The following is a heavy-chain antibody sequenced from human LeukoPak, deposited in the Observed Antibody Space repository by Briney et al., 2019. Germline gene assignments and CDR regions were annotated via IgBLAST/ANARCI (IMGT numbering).Heavy chain of an antibody. CDR3: ATRRGNGILGY. CDR1: GDSVSSSSYY. Sequence: SETLSLTCTVSGDSVSSSSYYWDWIRQPPGKGLEWLGSINYSGSTYYNPSLQSRVTISVDTSKNRLSLRVSSVTAADTAIYYCATRRGNGILGYWGQGTLVTVSS. D-gene: IGHD3-16*01. CDR2: INYSGST. V-gene: IGHV4-39*07. J-gene: IGHJ4*02.